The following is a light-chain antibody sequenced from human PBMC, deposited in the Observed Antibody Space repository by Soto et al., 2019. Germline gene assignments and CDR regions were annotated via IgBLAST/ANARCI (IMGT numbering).Light chain of an antibody. J-gene: IGLJ1*01. V-gene: IGLV2-14*01. CDR1: NSDVGGYNF. CDR3: SSYTSSSIPYV. CDR2: DVS. Sequence: QSALTQHASVSGSPGQSITISCTGTNSDVGGYNFVSWYQQHPGKAPKLMIYDVSNRPSGVSNRFSGSKSGNTASLNISGLQAEDEADYYCSSYTSSSIPYVFGIGTKLTVL.